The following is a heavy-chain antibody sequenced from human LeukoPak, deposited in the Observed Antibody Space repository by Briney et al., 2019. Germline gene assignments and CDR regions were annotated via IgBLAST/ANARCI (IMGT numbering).Heavy chain of an antibody. CDR1: GGSISSSSYY. V-gene: IGHV4-39*01. J-gene: IGHJ4*02. CDR2: IYYSGST. Sequence: SETPSLTCTVSGGSISSSSYYWGWIRQPPGKGLEWIGSIYYSGSTYYNPSLKSRVTISVDTSKNQFSLKLSSVTAADTAVYYCARHPYYDFWSGYYTGYYFDYWGQGTLVTVSS. CDR3: ARHPYYDFWSGYYTGYYFDY. D-gene: IGHD3-3*01.